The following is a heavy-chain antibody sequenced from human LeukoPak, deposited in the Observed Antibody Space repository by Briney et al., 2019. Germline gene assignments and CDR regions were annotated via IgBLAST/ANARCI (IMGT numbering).Heavy chain of an antibody. CDR2: ISPRSTIV. D-gene: IGHD1-26*01. V-gene: IGHV3-48*01. J-gene: IGHJ4*02. CDR1: GFVFSDYA. CDR3: ARLYSGSNANF. Sequence: PGGSLRLSCAASGFVFSDYALNWVRQAPGKGLEWISYISPRSTIVYYADSVKDRFTISRDNAKNSLYLQMNSLTGEDTAVYYCARLYSGSNANFWGQGTPVAVSS.